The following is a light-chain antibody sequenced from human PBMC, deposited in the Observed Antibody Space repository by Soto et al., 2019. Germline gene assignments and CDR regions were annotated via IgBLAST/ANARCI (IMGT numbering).Light chain of an antibody. CDR3: SSYRSSSTGV. V-gene: IGLV2-14*01. J-gene: IGLJ1*01. CDR1: RSDVGGYNF. Sequence: QSALTQPASVSGSPGQSITISCTGTRSDVGGYNFVSWYQQHPGKAPKLMIYDVSNRPSGVSNRFSVSKSGNTASLTISGLQAEDEADYYCSSYRSSSTGVFGTGTKVTVL. CDR2: DVS.